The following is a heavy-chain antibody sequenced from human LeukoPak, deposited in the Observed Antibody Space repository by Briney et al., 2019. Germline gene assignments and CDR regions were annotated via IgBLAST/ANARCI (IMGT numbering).Heavy chain of an antibody. D-gene: IGHD3/OR15-3a*01. CDR2: IYHSGST. CDR3: ARFGPYYMDV. CDR1: GGSISSGGYY. J-gene: IGHJ6*03. V-gene: IGHV4-30-2*01. Sequence: SQTLPLTCTVSGGSISSGGYYWSWIRQPPGKDLEWIGYIYHSGSTYYNPSLKSRVTISVDTSKNQFSLKLSSVTAADTAVYYCARFGPYYMDVWGKGTTVTVSS.